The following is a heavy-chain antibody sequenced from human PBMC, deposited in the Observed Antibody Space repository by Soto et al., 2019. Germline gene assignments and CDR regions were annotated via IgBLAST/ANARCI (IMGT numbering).Heavy chain of an antibody. J-gene: IGHJ4*02. CDR3: ARARDTLYGVYFDY. Sequence: QVQLQEAGPGLVKPSETLSLTCTVSGGSISSYYWSWIRQPPGKGLEWIGYIYYSGSTNYNPSLKSRVTISVDTSKNQFSLKLSSVTAADTAVYYCARARDTLYGVYFDYWGQGTLVTVSS. D-gene: IGHD4-17*01. V-gene: IGHV4-59*01. CDR1: GGSISSYY. CDR2: IYYSGST.